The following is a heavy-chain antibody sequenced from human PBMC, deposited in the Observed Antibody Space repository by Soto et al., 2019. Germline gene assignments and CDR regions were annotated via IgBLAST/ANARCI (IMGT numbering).Heavy chain of an antibody. J-gene: IGHJ6*02. CDR1: GFTFSTYS. CDR3: AREYTAWPLAYGLDV. CDR2: ISSRSDI. V-gene: IGHV3-21*01. Sequence: GGSLRHSCVGSGFTFSTYSINWVRQAPGKGLEWVSSISSRSDIYYADSVKGRFTISRDNAKNSVSLQMNSLRAEDTAVYYCAREYTAWPLAYGLDVWGQGTTVTVSS. D-gene: IGHD2-2*02.